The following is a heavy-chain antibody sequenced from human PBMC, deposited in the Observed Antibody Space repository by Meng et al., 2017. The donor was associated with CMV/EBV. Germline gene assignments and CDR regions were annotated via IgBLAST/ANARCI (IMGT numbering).Heavy chain of an antibody. CDR2: ISAYHGNT. J-gene: IGHJ6*02. V-gene: IGHV1-18*01. CDR3: ARVDLGLAYDFWSVRGDYYYGMDV. CDR1: GYTFTSYG. Sequence: ASVKVSCKASGYTFTSYGISWVRQAPGQGLEWMGWISAYHGNTNYAQKLQGRVTMTTDTSTSTAYMELRSLGSDDTAVYYCARVDLGLAYDFWSVRGDYYYGMDVWGQGTTVTVSS. D-gene: IGHD3-3*01.